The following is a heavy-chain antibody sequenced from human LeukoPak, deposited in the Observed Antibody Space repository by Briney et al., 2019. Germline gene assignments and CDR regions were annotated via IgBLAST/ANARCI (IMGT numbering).Heavy chain of an antibody. V-gene: IGHV3-21*01. CDR3: ARGWDSSGYYSGNWFDP. J-gene: IGHJ5*02. D-gene: IGHD3-22*01. CDR1: GFTFSSYS. Sequence: GGSLRLSCAASGFTFSSYSMNWVRQAPGKGLEWVSSISSSSSYIYYADSVKGRFTISRDNSRNTLYLQMNSLRAEDTAVYYCARGWDSSGYYSGNWFDPWGQGTLVTVSS. CDR2: ISSSSSYI.